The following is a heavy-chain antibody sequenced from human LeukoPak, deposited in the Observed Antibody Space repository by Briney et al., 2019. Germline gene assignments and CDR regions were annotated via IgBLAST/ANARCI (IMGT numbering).Heavy chain of an antibody. Sequence: GGSLRLSCAVSGFTFSSYEMNWVRQAPGKGLEWVSCISSGGSTIYYADSVKGRFTISRDNAKNSLYLQMNSLRAEDTAVYYCARDYGGNYRAHIDYWGQGTMVTVSS. CDR2: ISSGGSTI. V-gene: IGHV3-48*03. D-gene: IGHD4-23*01. CDR1: GFTFSSYE. CDR3: ARDYGGNYRAHIDY. J-gene: IGHJ4*02.